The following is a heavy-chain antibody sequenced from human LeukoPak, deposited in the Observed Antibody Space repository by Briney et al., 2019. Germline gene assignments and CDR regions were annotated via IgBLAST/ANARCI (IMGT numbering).Heavy chain of an antibody. J-gene: IGHJ4*02. CDR2: ISNNGGYT. Sequence: GGSLRLSCAASGFTFSSSAMSWVRQAPGKGLAWVSAISNNGGYTYYADSVQGRFTISRDNSKSTLCLQMNSLRAEDTAVYYCAKQLGYCSDGSCYFPYWGQGTLVTVSS. CDR3: AKQLGYCSDGSCYFPY. D-gene: IGHD2-15*01. CDR1: GFTFSSSA. V-gene: IGHV3-23*01.